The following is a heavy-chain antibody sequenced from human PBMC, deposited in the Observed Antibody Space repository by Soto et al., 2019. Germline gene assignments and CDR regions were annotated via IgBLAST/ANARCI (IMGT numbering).Heavy chain of an antibody. D-gene: IGHD5-18*01. Sequence: QVQLVESGGGVVQPGRSLRLSCAASGFTFSSYGMHWVRQAPGKGLEWVAVISYDGSNKYYADSVKGRFTISRDNSKNPLYLQMNSLRAEDTAVYYCAKLRDGTAMGDYWGQGTLVTVSS. CDR3: AKLRDGTAMGDY. J-gene: IGHJ4*02. V-gene: IGHV3-30*18. CDR2: ISYDGSNK. CDR1: GFTFSSYG.